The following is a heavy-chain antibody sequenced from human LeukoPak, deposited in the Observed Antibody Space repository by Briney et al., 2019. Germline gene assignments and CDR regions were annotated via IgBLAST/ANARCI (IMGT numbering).Heavy chain of an antibody. V-gene: IGHV3-48*01. Sequence: PGGSLRLSCAASGFTFSSYSMNWVRQAPRKGVEWVSYISSSSSTIYYADSVKGRFTISRGNAKNSLYLQMNSLRAEDTAVYYCARVGGYSSSWDFDYWGQGTLVTVSS. D-gene: IGHD6-13*01. CDR1: GFTFSSYS. CDR2: ISSSSSTI. CDR3: ARVGGYSSSWDFDY. J-gene: IGHJ4*02.